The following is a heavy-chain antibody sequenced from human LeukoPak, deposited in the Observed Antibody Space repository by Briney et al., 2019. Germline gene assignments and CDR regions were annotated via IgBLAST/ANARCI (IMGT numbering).Heavy chain of an antibody. V-gene: IGHV5-51*01. CDR2: IYPGDSDT. CDR1: GYSFTSYW. J-gene: IGHJ5*02. Sequence: PGESLKISCKGSGYSFTSYWIGWVRQMPGKGLEWMGIIYPGDSDTRYSPSFQGQVTISADKSFSTAYLQWSSLKASDTAMYYCARLVEHSGYCSGGSCLTGGWFDPWGQGTLVTVSS. CDR3: ARLVEHSGYCSGGSCLTGGWFDP. D-gene: IGHD2-15*01.